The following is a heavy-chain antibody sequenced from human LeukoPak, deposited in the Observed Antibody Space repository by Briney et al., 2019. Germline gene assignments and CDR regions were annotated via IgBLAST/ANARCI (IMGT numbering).Heavy chain of an antibody. CDR3: ARDHYFKIDY. J-gene: IGHJ4*02. D-gene: IGHD2/OR15-2a*01. CDR1: GFTFSRFN. V-gene: IGHV3-74*01. CDR2: IPTDDNPT. Sequence: PGKSQRLSCVASGFTFSRFNMHWVRQAPGKGLVWVSRIPTDDNPTNYADFVQGRFTISRDNAKNTVYLQMNNLRAEDTAVYYCARDHYFKIDYWGQGTLVTVSS.